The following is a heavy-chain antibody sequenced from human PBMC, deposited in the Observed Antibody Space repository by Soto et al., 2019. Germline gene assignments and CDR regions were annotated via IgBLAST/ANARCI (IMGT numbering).Heavy chain of an antibody. CDR2: INPSGGST. V-gene: IGHV1-46*01. CDR1: GYTFTSYY. J-gene: IGHJ6*02. Sequence: ASVKVSCKASGYTFTSYYMHWVRQAPGQGLEWMGIINPSGGSTSYAQKFQGRVTMTRDTSTSTVYMELSSLRSEDTAVYYCARCTIFGVVIIRAKGGMDVWGQGTTVTVS. D-gene: IGHD3-3*01. CDR3: ARCTIFGVVIIRAKGGMDV.